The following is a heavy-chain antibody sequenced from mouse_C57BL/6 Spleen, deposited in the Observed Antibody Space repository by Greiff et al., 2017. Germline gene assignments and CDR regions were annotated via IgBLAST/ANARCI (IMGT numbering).Heavy chain of an antibody. J-gene: IGHJ4*01. CDR2: FYPGSGSI. CDR1: GYTFTEYT. D-gene: IGHD1-1*01. V-gene: IGHV1-62-2*01. Sequence: VQLKESGAELVKPGASVKLSFKASGYTFTEYTLLWVKQRSGQGLEWFGWFYPGSGSINYNEKFKDKATLTADKSSSTVYMELSRLTSEDSAVYFCARHEERSGGYYGSSPWNYWGQGTSVTVSS. CDR3: ARHEERSGGYYGSSPWNY.